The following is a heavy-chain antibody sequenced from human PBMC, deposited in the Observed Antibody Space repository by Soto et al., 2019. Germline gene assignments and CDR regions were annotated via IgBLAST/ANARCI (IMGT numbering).Heavy chain of an antibody. V-gene: IGHV1-69*02. J-gene: IGHJ4*02. D-gene: IGHD2-2*02. Sequence: QVQLVQSGAEVKKPGSSVKVSCKASGGTFSSYTISWVRQAPGQGLEWMGRIIPILGIANYAQKFQGRVTISANKSTSADYMELSSLRYEDTAVYYCAMEFCSATSCYKDSWGQGTLVTVSS. CDR3: AMEFCSATSCYKDS. CDR2: IIPILGIA. CDR1: GGTFSSYT.